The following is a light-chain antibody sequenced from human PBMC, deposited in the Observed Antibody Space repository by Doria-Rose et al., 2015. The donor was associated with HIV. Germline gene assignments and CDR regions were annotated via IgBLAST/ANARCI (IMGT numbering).Light chain of an antibody. CDR3: CSYAGTPLV. Sequence: QSALIQPASVSGSPGQSITISCTGTSNDVGSYNLVSWYQQHPGKAPKLMIYEVNKRPSGVSYRFSRSKSGNTASLTIPGLQAEDEADYYCCSYAGTPLVFGSGTKVTGL. CDR2: EVN. V-gene: IGLV2-23*02. J-gene: IGLJ1*01. CDR1: SNDVGSYNL.